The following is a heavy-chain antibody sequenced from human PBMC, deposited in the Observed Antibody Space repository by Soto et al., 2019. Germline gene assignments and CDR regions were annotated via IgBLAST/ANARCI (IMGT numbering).Heavy chain of an antibody. CDR2: IKSKAYGGTT. J-gene: IGHJ5*02. V-gene: IGHV3-15*01. Sequence: GGSLRLSCVVSGLPVSTNYMSWVRQGPGKGLEWVGRIKSKAYGGTTDYAAPVKGRFTISRDDSRDTLYLQMNSLKTEDTAVYYCTTTLGYCSTSCPWGQGSLVTVS. CDR1: GLPVSTNY. CDR3: TTTLGYCSTSCP. D-gene: IGHD2-2*01.